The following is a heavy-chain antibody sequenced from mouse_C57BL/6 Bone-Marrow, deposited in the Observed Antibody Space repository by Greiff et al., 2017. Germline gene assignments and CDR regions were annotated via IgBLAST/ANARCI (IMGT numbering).Heavy chain of an antibody. CDR2: IWWDDDK. D-gene: IGHD1-1*01. Sequence: QVTLKESGPGILQPSQTLSLTCSFSGFSLSTFGMGVGWIRQPSGKGLEWLAHIWWDDDKYYNPALKSRLTISKDTSNNQVFLKIANVDTADTATYYSARIGGYYGSSPYYFDYWGQGTTLTVSS. V-gene: IGHV8-8*01. CDR3: ARIGGYYGSSPYYFDY. J-gene: IGHJ2*01. CDR1: GFSLSTFGMG.